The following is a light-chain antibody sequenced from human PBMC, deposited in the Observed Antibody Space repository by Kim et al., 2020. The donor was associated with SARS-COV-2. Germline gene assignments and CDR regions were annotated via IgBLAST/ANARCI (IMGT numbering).Light chain of an antibody. CDR2: EVS. CDR1: SSDVGSYNR. J-gene: IGLJ1*01. CDR3: SSYTSSSTFV. V-gene: IGLV2-18*03. Sequence: GQSVTISCTGTSSDVGSYNRVSWYQQPPGTAPKLMIYEVSNRPSGVPDRFSGSKSGNTASLTTSGLQAEDEADYYCSSYTSSSTFVFGTGTKVTVL.